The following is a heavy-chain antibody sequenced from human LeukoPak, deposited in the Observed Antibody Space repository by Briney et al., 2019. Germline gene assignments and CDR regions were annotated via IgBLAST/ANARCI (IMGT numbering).Heavy chain of an antibody. Sequence: PGGSLRLSGAASGFTFSSYAMHWVRQAPGKGLEWVAVISYDGSNKYYADSVKGRFTISRDNSKNTLYLQMNSLRAEDTAVYYCARDSGYVPDDYWGQGTLVTVSS. D-gene: IGHD5-12*01. V-gene: IGHV3-30-3*01. J-gene: IGHJ4*02. CDR2: ISYDGSNK. CDR3: ARDSGYVPDDY. CDR1: GFTFSSYA.